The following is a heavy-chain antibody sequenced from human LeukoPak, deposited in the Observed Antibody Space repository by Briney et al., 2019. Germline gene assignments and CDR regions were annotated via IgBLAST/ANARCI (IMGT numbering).Heavy chain of an antibody. CDR1: GASINKYY. Sequence: SETLSLTCTVSGASINKYYWNWVRQPPGKGLEWIGYFFYSGSTRYNPSLKSRVTISGDMSNNQFSLRLTSLTAADTAVYYCARNAGTKDYYYGMDVWGQGTTVIVSS. D-gene: IGHD2-2*01. CDR2: FFYSGST. CDR3: ARNAGTKDYYYGMDV. J-gene: IGHJ6*02. V-gene: IGHV4-59*08.